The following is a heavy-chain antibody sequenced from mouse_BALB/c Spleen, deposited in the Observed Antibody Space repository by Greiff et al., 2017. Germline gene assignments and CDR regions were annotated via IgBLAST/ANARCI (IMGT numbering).Heavy chain of an antibody. J-gene: IGHJ4*01. CDR3: ARSRQLGLRGDY. D-gene: IGHD3-2*01. V-gene: IGHV1-69*01. CDR2: IDTSDSYT. CDR1: GYTFTDYW. Sequence: QVQLQQPGAELVMPGASVKMSCKASGYTFTDYWMHWVKQRPGQGLEWIGAIDTSDSYTSYNQKFKGKATLTVDESSSTAYMQLSSLTSEDSAVYYCARSRQLGLRGDYWGQGTSVTVSS.